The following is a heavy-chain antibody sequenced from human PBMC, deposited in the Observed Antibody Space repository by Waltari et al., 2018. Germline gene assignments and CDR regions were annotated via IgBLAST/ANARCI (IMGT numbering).Heavy chain of an antibody. CDR2: IYDTGRT. J-gene: IGHJ6*02. Sequence: QLQLQESGPGLVKPSATLSLTSTVPGGSIPRTIYYWAWIRQPPGKGLAWIGYIYDTGRTNYNPSLRSRVAMSIDTSNNKFSLKMSAVTAADTAVYFCARGHNYYGVAFWGQGTTVTVSS. V-gene: IGHV4-39*02. D-gene: IGHD3-10*01. CDR1: GGSIPRTIYY. CDR3: ARGHNYYGVAF.